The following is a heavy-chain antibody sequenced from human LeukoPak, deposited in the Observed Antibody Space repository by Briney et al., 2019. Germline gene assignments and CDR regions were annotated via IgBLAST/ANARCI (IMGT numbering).Heavy chain of an antibody. CDR2: IQYDGSNK. Sequence: PGGSLRLSCAASGFSFSNYGIHWVRQAPGKGLEWVAFIQYDGSNKFYSDSVKGRFTISRDNAKNTLYLQMNSLRAEDTAVYYCARGPASSGYYCGDYWGQGTQVTVSS. D-gene: IGHD3-22*01. V-gene: IGHV3-30*02. CDR3: ARGPASSGYYCGDY. J-gene: IGHJ4*02. CDR1: GFSFSNYG.